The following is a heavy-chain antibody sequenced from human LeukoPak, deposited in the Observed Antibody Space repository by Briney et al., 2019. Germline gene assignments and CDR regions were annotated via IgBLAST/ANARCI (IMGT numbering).Heavy chain of an antibody. Sequence: PSETLSLTCAVYGGSFSGYYWSWIRQPPGKGLEWIGEINHSGSTNYNPSLKSRVTISVDTSKNQFSLKPSSVTAADTAVYYCARGGRYYYGSGSSPGFDYWGQGTLVTVSS. CDR2: INHSGST. CDR1: GGSFSGYY. J-gene: IGHJ4*02. V-gene: IGHV4-34*01. CDR3: ARGGRYYYGSGSSPGFDY. D-gene: IGHD3-10*01.